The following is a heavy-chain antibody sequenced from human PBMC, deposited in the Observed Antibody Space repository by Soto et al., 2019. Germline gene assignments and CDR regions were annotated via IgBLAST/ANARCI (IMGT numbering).Heavy chain of an antibody. J-gene: IGHJ6*02. CDR2: IDLSDSYT. V-gene: IGHV5-10-1*01. CDR1: GYSFTSYW. CDR3: ATSKGYCTSTSCLRLLYYYYGMDV. Sequence: GECLKISCKGSGYSFTSYWISWERQMSGKGRGWRGRIDLSDSYTNYSRSIKGHVTISADKSIGTAYLQWSSLKPPDTARYYCATSKGYCTSTSCLRLLYYYYGMDVWGQGTTVTVSS. D-gene: IGHD2-2*01.